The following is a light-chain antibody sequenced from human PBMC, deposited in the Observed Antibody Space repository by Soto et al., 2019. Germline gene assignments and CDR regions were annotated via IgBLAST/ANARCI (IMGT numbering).Light chain of an antibody. Sequence: IHLTQSPSFLSASVVDIVTITFLASQGISSYLAWYQQKPGKAPKLLIYAASTLQSGVPSRFSGGGSGTEFTLTISSLQPEDFATYYCQQLNSYPLTFGGGTKVDIK. CDR2: AAS. J-gene: IGKJ4*01. CDR1: QGISSY. V-gene: IGKV1-9*01. CDR3: QQLNSYPLT.